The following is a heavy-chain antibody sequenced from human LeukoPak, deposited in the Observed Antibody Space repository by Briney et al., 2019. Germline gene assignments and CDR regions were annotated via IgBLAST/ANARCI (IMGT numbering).Heavy chain of an antibody. D-gene: IGHD3-10*01. Sequence: SETLSLTCAVPGHSISTGYYWGWIRPPPGKGLEWIGSMSHNRGTYYNPSLKSRVTISMDTSKNQISLRLTSVTAADTAVYYCASYYASGVSAYNYYGMDVWGKGTTVTVSS. V-gene: IGHV4-38-2*01. CDR1: GHSISTGYY. CDR2: MSHNRGT. CDR3: ASYYASGVSAYNYYGMDV. J-gene: IGHJ6*04.